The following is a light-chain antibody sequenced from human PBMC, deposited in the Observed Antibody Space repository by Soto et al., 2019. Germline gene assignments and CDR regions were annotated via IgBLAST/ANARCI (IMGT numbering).Light chain of an antibody. CDR1: SGDVGGYNY. V-gene: IGLV2-14*03. CDR3: NSYTSSSTYV. J-gene: IGLJ1*01. CDR2: DVS. Sequence: QSALTQPVSVSGSPGQSITISCTGTSGDVGGYNYVSWYQQHPGKAPKLMIYDVSSRPSGVSNRFSGSKSGNTASLTISGLQAEDEADYYCNSYTSSSTYVFGTGTKVTVL.